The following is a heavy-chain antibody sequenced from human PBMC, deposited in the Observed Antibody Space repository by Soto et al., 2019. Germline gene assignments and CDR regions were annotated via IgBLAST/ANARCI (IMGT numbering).Heavy chain of an antibody. J-gene: IGHJ4*02. D-gene: IGHD6-19*01. CDR1: GGSIISGGYY. Sequence: SETLSHTCTVSGGSIISGGYYWSWIRQHPGKGLEWIGYIYYSGSTYYNPSLKSRVNISVDTSKNQFSLKLSSVTAADTAVYYCAREYNRGWPRLDYWGQGTLVTVSS. CDR2: IYYSGST. V-gene: IGHV4-31*03. CDR3: AREYNRGWPRLDY.